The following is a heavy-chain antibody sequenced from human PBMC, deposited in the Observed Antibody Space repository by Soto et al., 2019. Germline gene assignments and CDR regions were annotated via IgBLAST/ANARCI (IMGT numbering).Heavy chain of an antibody. J-gene: IGHJ3*02. Sequence: ASVKVFCKASGYTFTSYGISWVRQAPGQGLEWMGWISAYNGNTNYAQKLQGRVTMTTDTSTSTAYMELRSLRSDDTAVYYCARVKGASYYDSSGYCTPNDAFDIWGQGTMVTVSS. CDR2: ISAYNGNT. V-gene: IGHV1-18*04. D-gene: IGHD3-22*01. CDR3: ARVKGASYYDSSGYCTPNDAFDI. CDR1: GYTFTSYG.